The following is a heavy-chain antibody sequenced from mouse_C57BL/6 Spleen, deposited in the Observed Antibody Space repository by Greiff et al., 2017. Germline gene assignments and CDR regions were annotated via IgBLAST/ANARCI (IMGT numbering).Heavy chain of an antibody. J-gene: IGHJ2*01. CDR1: GFTFSSYA. D-gene: IGHD3-2*02. V-gene: IGHV5-9-1*02. Sequence: DVQLVESGEGLVKPGGSLKLSCAASGFTFSSYAMSWVRQTPEQRLAWVAYISSGGDYIYYADTVKGRFTISRDNARNTLYLKMSSMKSEDTAVYYCSRGHDSSGYFDYWGQGTTLTVSS. CDR2: ISSGGDYI. CDR3: SRGHDSSGYFDY.